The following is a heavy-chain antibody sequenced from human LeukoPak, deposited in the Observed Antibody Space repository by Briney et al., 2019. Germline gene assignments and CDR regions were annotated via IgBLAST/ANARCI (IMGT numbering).Heavy chain of an antibody. CDR3: ASSNDLSPYGMDV. V-gene: IGHV1-2*02. D-gene: IGHD1-1*01. CDR2: INPNSGGT. CDR1: GYTFTGYY. J-gene: IGHJ6*02. Sequence: ASVKVSCKASGYTFTGYYMHWVRQAPGQGLEWMGWINPNSGGTNYAQKFQGRVTMTSDTSISTAYMELSRLRSDDTAVYYCASSNDLSPYGMDVWGQGTTVTVSS.